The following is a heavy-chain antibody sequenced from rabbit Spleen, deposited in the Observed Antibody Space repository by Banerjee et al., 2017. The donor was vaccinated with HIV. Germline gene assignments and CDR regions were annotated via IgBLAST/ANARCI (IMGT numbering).Heavy chain of an antibody. CDR3: ARGSATMTMVITGYYLYL. V-gene: IGHV1S45*01. J-gene: IGHJ4*01. CDR2: IYGGSSGST. D-gene: IGHD2-1*01. Sequence: EQLEESGGGLVQPEGSLTLTCKASGFSFGDRDVMCWVRQAPGKGLEWIACIYGGSSGSTAYASWAKGRFTISKTSSTTVTLQMTSLTAADTATYFCARGSATMTMVITGYYLYLWGPGTLVTVS. CDR1: GFSFGDRDV.